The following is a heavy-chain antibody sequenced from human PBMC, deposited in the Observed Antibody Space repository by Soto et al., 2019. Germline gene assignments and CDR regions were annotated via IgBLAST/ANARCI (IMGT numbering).Heavy chain of an antibody. CDR3: AKDYYGSGSPKHEKPSSPGF. Sequence: QVQLVESGGGGVQPGRSLRLSCAASGFTFSSYGMHWVRQAPGKGLEWVAVISYDGSNKYYADSVKGRFTISRDNSKNTLYLQMDRLRDEDTAVYYCAKDYYGSGSPKHEKPSSPGFWGQGTLVTVSS. CDR1: GFTFSSYG. V-gene: IGHV3-30*18. D-gene: IGHD3-10*01. CDR2: ISYDGSNK. J-gene: IGHJ4*02.